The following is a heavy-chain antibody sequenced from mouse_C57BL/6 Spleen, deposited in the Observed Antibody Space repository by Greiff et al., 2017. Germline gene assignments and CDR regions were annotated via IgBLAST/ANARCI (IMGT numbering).Heavy chain of an antibody. D-gene: IGHD1-1*01. CDR3: ARFYYYGARYFDV. CDR2: INPNNGGT. V-gene: IGHV1-22*01. J-gene: IGHJ1*03. CDR1: GYTFTDYN. Sequence: VQLKQSGPELVKPGASVKMSCKASGYTFTDYNMHWVKQSHGKSLEWIGYINPNNGGTSYNQKFKGKATLTVNKSSSTAYMELRSLTSEDSAVYYCARFYYYGARYFDVWGTGTTVTVSS.